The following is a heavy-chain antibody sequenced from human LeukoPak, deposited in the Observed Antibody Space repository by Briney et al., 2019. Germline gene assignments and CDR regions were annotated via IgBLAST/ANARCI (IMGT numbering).Heavy chain of an antibody. V-gene: IGHV3-11*04. CDR3: ARGQLTGDDELFDY. CDR2: ISNRNSII. Sequence: GGSLRLSCAASGFIFSDYYMGWIRQAPGKGLEWVSYISNRNSIIYYADSAKGRFTISRDNAKNPLYLQVNSLRDEDTAVYYCARGQLTGDDELFDYWGQGTLVTVSS. D-gene: IGHD7-27*01. CDR1: GFIFSDYY. J-gene: IGHJ4*02.